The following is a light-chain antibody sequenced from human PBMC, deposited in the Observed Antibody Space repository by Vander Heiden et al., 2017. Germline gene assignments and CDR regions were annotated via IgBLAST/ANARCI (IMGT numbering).Light chain of an antibody. Sequence: RATINCKSSQSVLYSSNNNNYLAWYQQKPGQPPKLLIYWASTRQSGVPDRFSGSGSGTDFTLTISSLQADDVAVYYCQHYYIGPPTFGGGTRVEIK. CDR2: WAS. CDR1: QSVLYSSNNNNY. CDR3: QHYYIGPPT. V-gene: IGKV4-1*01. J-gene: IGKJ4*02.